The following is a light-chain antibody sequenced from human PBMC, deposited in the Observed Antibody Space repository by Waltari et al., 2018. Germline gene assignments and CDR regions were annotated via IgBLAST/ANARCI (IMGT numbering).Light chain of an antibody. CDR3: CSYAGSYTWV. Sequence: QSALTQPRSVSGSPGQSVTISCTGTGGDVGGYNYVSWYQQHPGKAPKLMISDVSPRPSGVPDRFSCSKSGNTASLTISGLQAEDEADYYCCSYAGSYTWVFGGGTKVTVL. CDR2: DVS. V-gene: IGLV2-11*01. CDR1: GGDVGGYNY. J-gene: IGLJ3*02.